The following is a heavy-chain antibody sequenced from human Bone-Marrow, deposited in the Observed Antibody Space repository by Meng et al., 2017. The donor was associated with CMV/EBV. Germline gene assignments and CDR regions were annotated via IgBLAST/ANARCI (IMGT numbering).Heavy chain of an antibody. V-gene: IGHV3-30*02. Sequence: GGSLRLSCAASGFTFSSYGMHWVRQAPGKGLEWVAFIRYDGSNKYYADSVKGRFTISRDNSKNTLYLQMNSLRAEDTAVYCCAKDDYDILTGYGINGMDVWGQGTTVTVSS. J-gene: IGHJ6*02. D-gene: IGHD3-9*01. CDR2: IRYDGSNK. CDR1: GFTFSSYG. CDR3: AKDDYDILTGYGINGMDV.